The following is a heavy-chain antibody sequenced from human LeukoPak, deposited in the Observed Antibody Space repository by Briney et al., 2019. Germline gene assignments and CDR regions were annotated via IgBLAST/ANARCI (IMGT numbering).Heavy chain of an antibody. V-gene: IGHV3-66*02. D-gene: IGHD6-6*01. CDR3: ATSARPTDYYFYYYMDV. CDR1: GFTVSSNY. J-gene: IGHJ6*03. CDR2: IYSGGST. Sequence: GGSLRLSCEASGFTVSSNYMTWVRQAPGKGLEWVSVIYSGGSTFYADSVKGRFTISRDNSKNTLFLQMNSLRAEDTAVYYCATSARPTDYYFYYYMDVWGKGTTVTVSS.